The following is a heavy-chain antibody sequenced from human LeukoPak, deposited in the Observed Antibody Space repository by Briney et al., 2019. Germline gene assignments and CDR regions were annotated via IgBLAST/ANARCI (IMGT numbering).Heavy chain of an antibody. CDR2: IYWDDDK. J-gene: IGHJ4*02. V-gene: IGHV2-5*02. D-gene: IGHD1-14*01. CDR3: AHRRSGYNWNHGDFDY. Sequence: SGPTLVNPTQPLTLTCSFSGFSLTTSGVGVGWIRQSPEKALEWLALIYWDDDKRYSPSLKTRLAIMKDTSNNQVVLMMTNMDPVDTATYYCAHRRSGYNWNHGDFDYWGQGNPVTVSS. CDR1: GFSLTTSGVG.